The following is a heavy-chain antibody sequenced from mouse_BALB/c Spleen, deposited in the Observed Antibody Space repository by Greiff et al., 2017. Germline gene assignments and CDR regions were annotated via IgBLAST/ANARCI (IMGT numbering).Heavy chain of an antibody. V-gene: IGHV3-6*02. J-gene: IGHJ1*01. Sequence: EVKLQESGPGLVKPSQSLSLTCSVTGYSITSGYYWNWIRQFPGNKLEWMGYISYDGSNNYNPSLKNRISITRDTSKNQFFLKLNSVTTEDTATYYCASQGSSGYFDVWGAGTTVTVS. CDR3: ASQGSSGYFDV. CDR2: ISYDGSN. D-gene: IGHD1-1*01. CDR1: GYSITSGYY.